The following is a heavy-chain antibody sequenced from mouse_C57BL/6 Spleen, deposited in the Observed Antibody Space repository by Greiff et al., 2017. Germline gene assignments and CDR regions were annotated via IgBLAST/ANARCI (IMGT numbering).Heavy chain of an antibody. Sequence: EVKVEESGPGLVKPSQSLSLTCSVTGYSITSRYYWNWIRQFPGNKLEWMGYISYDGSNNYNPSLKNRISITRDTSKNQFFLKLNSVTTEDTATYYCAREGSSYEGDYWGQGTSVTVSS. V-gene: IGHV3-6*01. J-gene: IGHJ4*01. CDR1: GYSITSRYY. CDR2: ISYDGSN. D-gene: IGHD1-1*01. CDR3: AREGSSYEGDY.